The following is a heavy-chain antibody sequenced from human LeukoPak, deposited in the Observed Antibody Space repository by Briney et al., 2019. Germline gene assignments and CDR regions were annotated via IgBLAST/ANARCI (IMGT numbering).Heavy chain of an antibody. D-gene: IGHD5-18*01. J-gene: IGHJ5*02. CDR1: GGSFSGYY. V-gene: IGHV4-34*01. CDR2: ISHSGST. Sequence: PSETLSLTCAVYGGSFSGYYWSWIRQPPGKGLEWIGEISHSGSTNYNPSLKSRVTISVDTSKNQFSLKLSSVTAADTAVYYCAIKRGYSYGYFNWFDPWGQGTLVTVSS. CDR3: AIKRGYSYGYFNWFDP.